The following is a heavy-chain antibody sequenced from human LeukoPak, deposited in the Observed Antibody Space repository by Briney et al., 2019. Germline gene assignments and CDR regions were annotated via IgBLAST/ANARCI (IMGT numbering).Heavy chain of an antibody. CDR1: GFTFSNFA. V-gene: IGHV3-74*01. J-gene: IGHJ4*02. Sequence: GGSLRLSCAASGFTFSNFAMIWVRQPPGKGLVWVSRINHDGSSTNYADSVKGRFTISRDNAKNTVYLQMNSLRAEDTAVYYCVRDWGYDSSGYWQKYFDTWGQGTLVTVSS. CDR3: VRDWGYDSSGYWQKYFDT. CDR2: INHDGSST. D-gene: IGHD3-22*01.